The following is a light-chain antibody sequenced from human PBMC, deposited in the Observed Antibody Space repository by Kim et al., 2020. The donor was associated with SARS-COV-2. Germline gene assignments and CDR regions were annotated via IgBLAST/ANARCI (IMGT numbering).Light chain of an antibody. CDR1: SGHSSYA. Sequence: ASVQLTCTLSSGHSSYAIAWHQQQPEKGPRYLMKLNSDGSHSKGDGIPDRFSGSSSGAERYLTISSLQSEDEADYYCQTWGTGIPVFSGGTQLTVL. V-gene: IGLV4-69*01. CDR3: QTWGTGIPV. J-gene: IGLJ3*02. CDR2: LNSDGSH.